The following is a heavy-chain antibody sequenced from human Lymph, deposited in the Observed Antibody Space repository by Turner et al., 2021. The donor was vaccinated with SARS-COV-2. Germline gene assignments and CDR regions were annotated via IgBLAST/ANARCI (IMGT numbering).Heavy chain of an antibody. Sequence: EVQLVESGVGLIQPGESLRLSCAASVFTVSSNYMSWVRQAPGKGLEWVSLIYSGGSTYYADSVKGRFTISRDNYKNTLYLQMNSLRAEDTALYYCARVLPYGDYFDYWGQGTLVTVSS. CDR2: IYSGGST. CDR3: ARVLPYGDYFDY. CDR1: VFTVSSNY. V-gene: IGHV3-53*01. D-gene: IGHD4-17*01. J-gene: IGHJ4*02.